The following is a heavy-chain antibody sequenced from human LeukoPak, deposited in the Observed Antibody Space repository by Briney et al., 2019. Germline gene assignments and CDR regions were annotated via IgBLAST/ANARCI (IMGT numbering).Heavy chain of an antibody. CDR1: GGSISSYY. V-gene: IGHV4-4*07. J-gene: IGHJ6*02. CDR2: IYTSGST. CDR3: AGDGVVVPAAILDYYYYGMDV. D-gene: IGHD2-2*02. Sequence: PSETLSLTCTVSGGSISSYYWSWIRQPAGKGLEWIGRIYTSGSTNYNPSLKSRVTMSVDTSKNQFSLKLSSVTAADTAVYYCAGDGVVVPAAILDYYYYGMDVWGQGTTVTVSS.